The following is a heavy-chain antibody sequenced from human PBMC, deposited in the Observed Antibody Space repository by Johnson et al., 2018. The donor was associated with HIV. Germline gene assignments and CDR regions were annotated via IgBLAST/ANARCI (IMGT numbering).Heavy chain of an antibody. CDR2: IGASGGRT. CDR1: GLTFSNYA. CDR3: ARVGSLAFDI. V-gene: IGHV3-23*04. J-gene: IGHJ3*02. D-gene: IGHD3-16*01. Sequence: VQLVESGGGVVQPGRSLRLSCAASGLTFSNYAMSWVRQGPGKGLEWVSAIGASGGRTFYADSVKGRFTISRDISKNTLYLQMNSLRAEDTAVYYCARVGSLAFDIWGQGTMVTVSS.